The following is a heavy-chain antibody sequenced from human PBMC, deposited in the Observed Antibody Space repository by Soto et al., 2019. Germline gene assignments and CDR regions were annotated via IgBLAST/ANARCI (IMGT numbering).Heavy chain of an antibody. Sequence: GGSLRLSCAASGFTFSSYWMHWVRQAPGKGLVWVSRINSDGSSTSYADSVKGRFTISRDNAKNTLYLQMNSLRAEDTAVYYCAMGMGIAVYTNLFDPWGQGTLVTVSS. CDR3: AMGMGIAVYTNLFDP. V-gene: IGHV3-74*01. D-gene: IGHD2-21*01. J-gene: IGHJ5*02. CDR1: GFTFSSYW. CDR2: INSDGSST.